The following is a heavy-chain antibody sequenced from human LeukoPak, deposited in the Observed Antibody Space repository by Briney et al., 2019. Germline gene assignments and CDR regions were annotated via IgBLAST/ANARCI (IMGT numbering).Heavy chain of an antibody. CDR1: RGSISSYY. CDR2: IYYSGST. Sequence: SETLSLTCTVSRGSISSYYWSWIRQPPGKGLEWIGYIYYSGSTNYNPSLKSRVTISVDTSKNQFSLKLSSVTAADTAVYYCARQRFLEWYFDYWGQGTLVTVSS. V-gene: IGHV4-59*08. D-gene: IGHD3-3*01. J-gene: IGHJ4*02. CDR3: ARQRFLEWYFDY.